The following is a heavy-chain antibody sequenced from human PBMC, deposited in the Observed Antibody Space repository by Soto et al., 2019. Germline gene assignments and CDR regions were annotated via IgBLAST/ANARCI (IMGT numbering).Heavy chain of an antibody. CDR3: ARGSPRMGALPTY. J-gene: IGHJ4*02. Sequence: VQLVQSGDEVKKSGASLKVSCKASGYTFTGYYIHWVRQAPGQGLEWMGWINPKSGDTNYAQKFQGRVSMTRDTSITTAYMEVSRLKSDDTAVYYCARGSPRMGALPTYWGQGTLVTVSS. CDR2: INPKSGDT. CDR1: GYTFTGYY. D-gene: IGHD1-26*01. V-gene: IGHV1-2*02.